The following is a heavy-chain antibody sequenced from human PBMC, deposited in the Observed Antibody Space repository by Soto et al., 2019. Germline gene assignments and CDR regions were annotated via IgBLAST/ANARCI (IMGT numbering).Heavy chain of an antibody. Sequence: EVQLLESGGGLVQPGGSLRLSCAASGFTFSSYAMSWVRQAPGKGLEWVSAISGSGGSTYYADSVKGRFTISRDNSKNTLYLQMNSLRAEDTAVYYCAQDPLVVPAAIDYWGQGTLVTVSS. CDR3: AQDPLVVPAAIDY. CDR1: GFTFSSYA. V-gene: IGHV3-23*01. CDR2: ISGSGGST. J-gene: IGHJ4*02. D-gene: IGHD2-2*01.